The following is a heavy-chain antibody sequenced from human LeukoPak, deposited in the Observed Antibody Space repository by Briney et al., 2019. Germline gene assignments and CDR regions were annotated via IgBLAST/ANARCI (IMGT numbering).Heavy chain of an antibody. CDR1: GFTFSGHS. J-gene: IGHJ5*02. Sequence: GGSLRLSCTASGFTFSGHSMNWVRQAPGKGLEWVSYIMSTGRVTSYADSVQGRFTISRDNAKNSLYLQMNSLRDEDTAVYFCARGLGSSNYHDHRFQPWGRGTLVTVSS. D-gene: IGHD3-10*01. CDR3: ARGLGSSNYHDHRFQP. V-gene: IGHV3-48*02. CDR2: IMSTGRVT.